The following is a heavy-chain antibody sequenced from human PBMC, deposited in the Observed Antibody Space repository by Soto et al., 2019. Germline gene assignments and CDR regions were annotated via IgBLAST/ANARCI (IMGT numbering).Heavy chain of an antibody. CDR2: IYHSGST. CDR1: SGSISSSNW. D-gene: IGHD1-26*01. V-gene: IGHV4-4*02. CDR3: ARVGIRNYYYMDV. Sequence: QVQLQEPGPGPVKPSGTLSLTCAVSSGSISSSNWWSWVRQPPGKGLEWIGEIYHSGSTNYNPSLKSRVTISVDKSKNQCSLKLSSVTAADTAVYYCARVGIRNYYYMDVWGKGTTVTVSS. J-gene: IGHJ6*03.